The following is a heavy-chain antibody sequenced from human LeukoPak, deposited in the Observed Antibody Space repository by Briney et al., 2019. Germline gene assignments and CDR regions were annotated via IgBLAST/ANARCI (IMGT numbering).Heavy chain of an antibody. V-gene: IGHV3-23*01. Sequence: GGSLRLSCEVSGFTFSSYWIHWVRQAPGKGLEWVSAISGSGGSTYYADSVKGRFTISRDNSKNTLYLQMNSLRAEDTAVYYCAKDVGYSYGYGAFDIWGQGTMVTVSS. CDR1: GFTFSSYW. D-gene: IGHD5-18*01. CDR3: AKDVGYSYGYGAFDI. CDR2: ISGSGGST. J-gene: IGHJ3*02.